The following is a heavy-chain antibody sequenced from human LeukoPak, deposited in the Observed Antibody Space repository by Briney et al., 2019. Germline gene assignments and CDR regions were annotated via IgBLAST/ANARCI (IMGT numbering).Heavy chain of an antibody. Sequence: SETLSLTCTVSGDSISSYYWSWIRQPPGKGLEWIGYIYTSGGTNYIPSLKGRVTISIDTSKNRFSLKLSSVTAADSAVYYCARLTRLSTSPDRYYLDYWGQGTLVTVSS. CDR3: ARLTRLSTSPDRYYLDY. J-gene: IGHJ4*02. V-gene: IGHV4-4*09. CDR1: GDSISSYY. CDR2: IYTSGGT. D-gene: IGHD6-6*01.